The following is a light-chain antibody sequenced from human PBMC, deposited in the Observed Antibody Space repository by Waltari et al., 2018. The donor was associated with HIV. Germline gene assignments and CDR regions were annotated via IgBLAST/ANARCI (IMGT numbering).Light chain of an antibody. V-gene: IGKV3-20*01. J-gene: IGKJ1*01. CDR3: QQYDSPPRT. CDR2: AAS. Sequence: EIVLTQSPGTLSLSPGERATLSCRVSQRIESKYLAWYQHKPGLAPRLLIYAASSRASGISDRFSGSGSGTDFTLTISRLEPEDFAVYYCQQYDSPPRTFGQGTKVEI. CDR1: QRIESKY.